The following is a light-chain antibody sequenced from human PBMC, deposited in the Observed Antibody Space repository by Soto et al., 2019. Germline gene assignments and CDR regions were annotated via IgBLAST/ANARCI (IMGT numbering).Light chain of an antibody. CDR3: LQDAAYPLT. CDR1: QGIRND. J-gene: IGKJ4*02. Sequence: AIQMTQSPSSLSASVGDRVTITCRASQGIRNDLGWYQQKPGKAPKLLIYSAFTLHSGVPSRFSGSGSGTEFTLTISSLQPEDFATYYCLQDAAYPLTFGGGTKVEIK. CDR2: SAF. V-gene: IGKV1-6*01.